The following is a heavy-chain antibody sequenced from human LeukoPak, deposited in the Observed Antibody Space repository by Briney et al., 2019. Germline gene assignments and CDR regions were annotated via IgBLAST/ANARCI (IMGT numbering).Heavy chain of an antibody. CDR3: ATFYDILTGYHIDY. J-gene: IGHJ4*02. CDR1: GYTFTSYD. Sequence: GASVKVSCKASGYTFTSYDINWVRQATGQGLEWMGWMNPNSGNTGYAQEFQGRVTMTRNTSISTAYMELSSLRSEDTAVYYCATFYDILTGYHIDYWGQGTLVTVSS. CDR2: MNPNSGNT. V-gene: IGHV1-8*01. D-gene: IGHD3-9*01.